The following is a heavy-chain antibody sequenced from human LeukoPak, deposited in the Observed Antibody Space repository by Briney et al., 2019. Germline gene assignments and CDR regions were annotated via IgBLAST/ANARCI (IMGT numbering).Heavy chain of an antibody. CDR3: AKEAMVRGVSFLFDY. Sequence: GGSLRLSCAASGFTFSSYGMSWVRQAPGKGLEWVSAVSSSGGTTYYADSVKGRFTISRDNSKNTLYLQMNSLRAEDTAVYYCAKEAMVRGVSFLFDYWGQGTLVTVSS. J-gene: IGHJ4*02. CDR1: GFTFSSYG. CDR2: VSSSGGTT. V-gene: IGHV3-23*01. D-gene: IGHD3-10*01.